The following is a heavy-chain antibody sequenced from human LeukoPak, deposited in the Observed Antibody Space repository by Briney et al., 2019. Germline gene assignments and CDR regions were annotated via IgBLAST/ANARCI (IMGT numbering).Heavy chain of an antibody. Sequence: ASVKVSCKASGYTFTGYYIHWVRQAPGQGLEWMGWINPNSGGTNYAQKFQGRVTMTRDTSISTAYMELSRLRSDDTAVYYCARALSAAWASLDYWGQGTLVTVSS. CDR2: INPNSGGT. J-gene: IGHJ4*02. CDR3: ARALSAAWASLDY. CDR1: GYTFTGYY. V-gene: IGHV1-2*02. D-gene: IGHD2-2*01.